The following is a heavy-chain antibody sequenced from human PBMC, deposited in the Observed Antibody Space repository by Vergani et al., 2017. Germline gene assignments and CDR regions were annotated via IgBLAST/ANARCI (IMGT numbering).Heavy chain of an antibody. J-gene: IGHJ4*02. CDR3: ARDLGYCSGCSCSY. CDR1: GGTFSSYT. D-gene: IGHD2-15*01. Sequence: QVQLVQSGAEVKKPGSSVKVSCKASGGTFSSYTISWVRQAPGQGLEWMGRIIPILGIANYAQKFQGRVTITADKSTSTAYMELSSLRSGDTAVYYCARDLGYCSGCSCSYWGQGTLVAVSS. CDR2: IIPILGIA. V-gene: IGHV1-69*08.